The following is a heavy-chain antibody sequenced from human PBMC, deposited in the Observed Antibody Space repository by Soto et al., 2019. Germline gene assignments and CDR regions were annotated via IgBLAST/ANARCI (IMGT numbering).Heavy chain of an antibody. J-gene: IGHJ4*02. CDR2: ISSSTI. D-gene: IGHD3-9*01. Sequence: EVQLVESGGGLVQPGGSLRLSCAASGFTFSSYSMNWVRQAPGKGLEWVSYISSSTIYYADSVKGRFTISRDNAKNSLYLQMNSLRAEDTALYYCARDWDDILILGYWGQGTQVTVSS. CDR3: ARDWDDILILGY. V-gene: IGHV3-48*01. CDR1: GFTFSSYS.